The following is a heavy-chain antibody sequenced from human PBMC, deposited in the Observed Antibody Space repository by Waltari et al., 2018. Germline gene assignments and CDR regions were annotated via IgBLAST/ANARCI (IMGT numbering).Heavy chain of an antibody. D-gene: IGHD3-10*01. J-gene: IGHJ4*02. V-gene: IGHV4-34*01. Sequence: QVQLQQWGAGLLKPSETLSLTCAVYGGSFSGYYWSWIRQPPGKGLEWIGEINHSGRTNYNPSLKSRVTISVDTSKNQFSLKLSSVTAADTAVYYCARSSYYYGSGSYRFDYWGQGTLVTVSS. CDR1: GGSFSGYY. CDR2: INHSGRT. CDR3: ARSSYYYGSGSYRFDY.